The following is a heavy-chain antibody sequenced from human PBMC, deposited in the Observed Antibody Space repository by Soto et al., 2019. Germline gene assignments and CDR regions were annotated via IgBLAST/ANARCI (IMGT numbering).Heavy chain of an antibody. CDR1: GFTFSSYG. J-gene: IGHJ4*02. CDR2: ISYDGSNT. V-gene: IGHV3-30*18. Sequence: GGSLRLSCVASGFTFSSYGMHWVRQAPGKGLEWVAIISYDGSNTYYADSVKGRFTISRDNSKNTLYLQMNSLRAEDTAVYYCAKGSTYYYGSSGYLDWGQGTLVTVSS. D-gene: IGHD3-22*01. CDR3: AKGSTYYYGSSGYLD.